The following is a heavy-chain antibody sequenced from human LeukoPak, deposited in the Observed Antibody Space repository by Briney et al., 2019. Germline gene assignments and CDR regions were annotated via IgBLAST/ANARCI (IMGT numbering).Heavy chain of an antibody. J-gene: IGHJ4*02. CDR2: IWYDASNK. CDR1: GLTFSSYG. D-gene: IGHD3-9*01. Sequence: PGGSLRLSCAASGLTFSSYGMHWVRQAPGKGLEWVAVIWYDASNKYYADSVKGRFTISRDNSKNTLYLQMNSLRAEDTAVYYCARGGDILTGYPTTPEGPFNYWGQGTLVTVSS. CDR3: ARGGDILTGYPTTPEGPFNY. V-gene: IGHV3-33*01.